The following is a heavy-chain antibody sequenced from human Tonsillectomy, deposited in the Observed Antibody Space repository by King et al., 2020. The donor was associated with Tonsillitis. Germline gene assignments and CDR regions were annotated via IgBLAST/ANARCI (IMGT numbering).Heavy chain of an antibody. CDR3: ARHAEADYAWGGWFDP. CDR1: GYSFINFW. J-gene: IGHJ5*02. V-gene: IGHV5-10-1*03. Sequence: EVQLVESGAEVKKPGESLRISCRGSGYSFINFWISWVRLMPGKGLEWMGRIDPSDSFSNYTPSFQGHVTISADKSNSTAYLQWSSLRPSDTAMDYCARHAEADYAWGGWFDPWGQGTRVTVS. CDR2: IDPSDSFS. D-gene: IGHD4-17*01.